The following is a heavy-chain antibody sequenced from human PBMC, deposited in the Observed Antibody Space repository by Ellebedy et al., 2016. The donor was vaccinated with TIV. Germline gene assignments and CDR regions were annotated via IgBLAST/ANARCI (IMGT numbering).Heavy chain of an antibody. CDR3: ARLAYSSSSRDYYYGMDV. Sequence: SETLSLTXTVSGGSISSSSYYWGWIRQPPGKGLEWTGSIYYSGRTYYNPSLKSRVIISVDTSKNQFSLRLSSVTAADTAVYYCARLAYSSSSRDYYYGMDVWGQGTTVTVSS. J-gene: IGHJ6*02. CDR2: IYYSGRT. V-gene: IGHV4-39*01. D-gene: IGHD6-6*01. CDR1: GGSISSSSYY.